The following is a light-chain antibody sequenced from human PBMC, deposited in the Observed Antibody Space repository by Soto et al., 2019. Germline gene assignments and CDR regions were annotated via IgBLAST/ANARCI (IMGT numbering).Light chain of an antibody. Sequence: QAVVTQPPSVSGAPGQRVTISCTGSGSNIGAGYDVHWYQQLPGTAPKLLIYTNSNRPSGVPDRFSGSKSGTSASLAITGLQAEDEADYYCQSYDSSLSGNYVFGTGTKVTVL. CDR2: TNS. CDR1: GSNIGAGYD. CDR3: QSYDSSLSGNYV. V-gene: IGLV1-40*01. J-gene: IGLJ1*01.